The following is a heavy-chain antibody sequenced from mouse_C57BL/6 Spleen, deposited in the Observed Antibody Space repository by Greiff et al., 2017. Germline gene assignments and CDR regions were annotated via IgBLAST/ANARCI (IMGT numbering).Heavy chain of an antibody. J-gene: IGHJ2*01. D-gene: IGHD5-1*01. V-gene: IGHV1-69*01. CDR2: IDPSDSYT. CDR3: ARMYPYYFDY. CDR1: GYTFTSYW. Sequence: QVQLQQSGAELVMPGASVKLSCKASGYTFTSYWMHWVKQRPGQGLEWIGEIDPSDSYTNYNQKFKGKSTLTVDKSSSTAYMQLSSLTSEDSAVYYCARMYPYYFDYWGQGTTLTVSS.